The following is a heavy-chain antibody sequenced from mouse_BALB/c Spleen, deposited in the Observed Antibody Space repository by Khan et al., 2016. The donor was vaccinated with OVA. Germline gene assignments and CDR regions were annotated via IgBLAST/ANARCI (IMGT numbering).Heavy chain of an antibody. V-gene: IGHV1S137*01. CDR2: ISTYYGNA. Sequence: QIQLVQSGAELVRPGVSVKISCKGSGYTFTDYAMHWVKQSHAKSLEWIGVISTYYGNANYNKKFKGKATMTVNKSSSTAYMELARLTSEDSAIYYCARGGLALYGMDYWGQGTSVTVSS. CDR3: ARGGLALYGMDY. CDR1: GYTFTDYA. D-gene: IGHD2-4*01. J-gene: IGHJ4*01.